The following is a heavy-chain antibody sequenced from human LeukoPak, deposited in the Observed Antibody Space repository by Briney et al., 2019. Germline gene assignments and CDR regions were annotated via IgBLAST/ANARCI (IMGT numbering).Heavy chain of an antibody. CDR2: IGAYNGNT. J-gene: IGHJ4*02. D-gene: IGHD3-22*01. Sequence: ASVKVSCKASGYTFTSYGISWVRQAPGQGLEWMGWIGAYNGNTNYAQKLQGRVTMTTDTSTSTAYMELRSLRSDDTAVYYCARLADDSSGSYYFDYWGQGTLVTVSS. CDR1: GYTFTSYG. V-gene: IGHV1-18*01. CDR3: ARLADDSSGSYYFDY.